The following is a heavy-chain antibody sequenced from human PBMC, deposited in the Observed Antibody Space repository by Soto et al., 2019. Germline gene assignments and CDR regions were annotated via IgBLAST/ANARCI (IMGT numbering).Heavy chain of an antibody. Sequence: GGSLILACAASWFTFTRYSMNWVRQSPGKGLEWVSSISSTTNYIYYADSVKGLFTISRDNSKNTLYLQMNSLRAEDTAVYYCAKELYSSGWHLGVPFDPWGQGTLVTVSS. CDR2: ISSTTNYI. CDR3: AKELYSSGWHLGVPFDP. D-gene: IGHD6-19*01. V-gene: IGHV3-21*01. J-gene: IGHJ5*02. CDR1: WFTFTRYS.